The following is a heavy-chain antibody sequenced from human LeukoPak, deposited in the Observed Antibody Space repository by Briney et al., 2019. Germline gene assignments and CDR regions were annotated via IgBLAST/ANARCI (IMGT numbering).Heavy chain of an antibody. CDR1: GFTFSSYA. J-gene: IGHJ4*02. V-gene: IGHV3-64D*09. Sequence: GGSLRLSCSASGFTFSSYAMHWVRQAPGKGLEYVSAISSNGGSTYYTDSVKGRFTISRDNSKNTLYLQMSSLRAEDTAVYYCVKDGAAAGTLFLFGYWGQGTLVTVSS. D-gene: IGHD6-13*01. CDR2: ISSNGGST. CDR3: VKDGAAAGTLFLFGY.